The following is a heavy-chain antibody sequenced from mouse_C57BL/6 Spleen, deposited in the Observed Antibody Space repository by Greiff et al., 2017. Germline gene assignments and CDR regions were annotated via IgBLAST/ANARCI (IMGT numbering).Heavy chain of an antibody. CDR1: GYTFTDYY. CDR2: INPNNGGT. V-gene: IGHV1-26*01. Sequence: EVQLQQSGPELVKPGASVKISCKASGYTFTDYYMNWVKQSHGKSLEWIGDINPNNGGTSYNQKFKGKATLTVDKSSSTAYMELRSLTSEDSAVYYCARYGTVVTKRYFDVWGTGTTVTVSS. J-gene: IGHJ1*03. D-gene: IGHD1-1*01. CDR3: ARYGTVVTKRYFDV.